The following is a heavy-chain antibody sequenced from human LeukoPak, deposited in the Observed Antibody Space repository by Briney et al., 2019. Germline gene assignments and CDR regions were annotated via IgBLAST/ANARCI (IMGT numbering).Heavy chain of an antibody. J-gene: IGHJ4*02. CDR3: ARDRLPTMIVVPTG. D-gene: IGHD3-22*01. CDR1: GFTFSSSA. V-gene: IGHV3-23*01. CDR2: ISNNGGYT. Sequence: PGGSLRLSCAASGFTFSSSAMSWVRQAPGKGLEWVSAISNNGGYTYYADSVQGRFTISRDNSKNTLYLQMNSLRAEDTAVYYCARDRLPTMIVVPTGWGQGTLVTVSS.